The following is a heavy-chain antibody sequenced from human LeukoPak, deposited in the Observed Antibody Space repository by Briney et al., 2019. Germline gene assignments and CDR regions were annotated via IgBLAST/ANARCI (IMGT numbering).Heavy chain of an antibody. D-gene: IGHD1-26*01. CDR1: GYSFTTYW. Sequence: GGSLKISCKGSGYSFTTYWIVWVRQMPGKGLEWMGIIYPGDSDIRYSPSFQGQVTISADRSISTAYLQWNSLKASDSAIYYCASPRGFRYGSLDYWGQGTLVTVSS. CDR3: ASPRGFRYGSLDY. V-gene: IGHV5-51*01. CDR2: IYPGDSDI. J-gene: IGHJ4*02.